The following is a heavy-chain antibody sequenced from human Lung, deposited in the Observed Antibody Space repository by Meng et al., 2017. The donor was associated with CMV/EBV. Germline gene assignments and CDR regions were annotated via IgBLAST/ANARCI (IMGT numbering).Heavy chain of an antibody. D-gene: IGHD3-16*01. Sequence: YTFFTYSLNWVRQAPGQGLEWIGMVDTSTGRPTYGQDFLGRFVLSSDVGVSTSYLVISDLRADDTAVYFCARTYDYHWKNHHYIDFWGQGALVTVSS. V-gene: IGHV7-4-1*02. J-gene: IGHJ4*02. CDR2: VDTSTGRP. CDR1: YTFFTYS. CDR3: ARTYDYHWKNHHYIDF.